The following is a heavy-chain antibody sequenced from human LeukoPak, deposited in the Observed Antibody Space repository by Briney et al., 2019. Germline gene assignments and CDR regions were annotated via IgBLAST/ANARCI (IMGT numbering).Heavy chain of an antibody. D-gene: IGHD1-26*01. CDR3: ARGGVGATTYVWFDP. CDR1: GYNFIDYY. J-gene: IGHJ5*02. Sequence: ASVKVSCKASGYNFIDYYMVWVRQAPGQGLEWMGWINPNSGGTDFAQKLQGRVTMTRDMSTSTVYMKLSSLRSEDTAVYYCARGGVGATTYVWFDPWGQGTLVTVSS. V-gene: IGHV1-2*02. CDR2: INPNSGGT.